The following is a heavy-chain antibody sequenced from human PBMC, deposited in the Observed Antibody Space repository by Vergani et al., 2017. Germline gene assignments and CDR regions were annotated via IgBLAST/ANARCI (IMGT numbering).Heavy chain of an antibody. CDR1: GGSFSGYY. V-gene: IGHV4-34*01. D-gene: IGHD6-13*01. CDR3: ARTLAAGRLREYYFDY. J-gene: IGHJ4*02. CDR2: INHSGST. Sequence: QVQLQQWGAGLLKPSETLSLTCAVYGGSFSGYYWSWIRQPPGNGLEWIGEINHSGSTNYNPSLKSRVTISIDPSKNQFALKLSSVTAADAAVYYCARTLAAGRLREYYFDYWGQGTLVTVSS.